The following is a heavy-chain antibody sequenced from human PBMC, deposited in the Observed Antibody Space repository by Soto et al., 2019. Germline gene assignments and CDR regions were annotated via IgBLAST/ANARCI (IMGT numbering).Heavy chain of an antibody. J-gene: IGHJ6*02. CDR3: AAPVYDILTGYYPTDYYYGMDV. CDR2: IIPIFGTA. CDR1: GGTFSSYA. V-gene: IGHV1-69*13. D-gene: IGHD3-9*01. Sequence: SVKVSCKASGGTFSSYAISWVRQAPGQGXXXXXGIIPIFGTANYAQKFQGRVTITADESTSTAYMELSSLRSEDTAVYYCAAPVYDILTGYYPTDYYYGMDVWGQGTTVTVSS.